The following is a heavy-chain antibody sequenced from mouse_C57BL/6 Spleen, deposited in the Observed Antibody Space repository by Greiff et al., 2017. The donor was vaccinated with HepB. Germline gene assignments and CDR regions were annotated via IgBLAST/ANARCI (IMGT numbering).Heavy chain of an antibody. CDR3: ARHYDYDEGGDY. CDR1: GFTFSSYG. J-gene: IGHJ2*01. Sequence: EVQLVESGGDLVKPGGSLKLSCAASGFTFSSYGMSWVRQTPDKRLEWVATISSGGSYTYYPDSVKGRFTISTDNAKNTLYLQMSSLKSEDTAMYYCARHYDYDEGGDYWGQGTTLTVSS. CDR2: ISSGGSYT. D-gene: IGHD2-4*01. V-gene: IGHV5-6*01.